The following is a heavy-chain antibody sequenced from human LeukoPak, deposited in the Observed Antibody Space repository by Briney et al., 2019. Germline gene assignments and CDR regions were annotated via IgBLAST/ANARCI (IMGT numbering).Heavy chain of an antibody. V-gene: IGHV3-48*01. J-gene: IGHJ5*02. CDR1: GFTFNTYS. D-gene: IGHD3-3*01. CDR2: ISSSSSTI. CDR3: ARANGYDFWSGDHWFDP. Sequence: GGSLRLSCAASGFTFNTYSMNWVRQAPGKGLEWVSYISSSSSTIYYADSVKGRFTISRDNSKNTLYLQMNSLRAEDTAVYYCARANGYDFWSGDHWFDPWGQGTLVTVSS.